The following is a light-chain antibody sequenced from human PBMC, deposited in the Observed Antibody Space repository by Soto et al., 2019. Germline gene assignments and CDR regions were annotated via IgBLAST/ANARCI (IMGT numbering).Light chain of an antibody. J-gene: IGKJ5*01. CDR3: QQLSNCPPIT. CDR2: DAS. V-gene: IGKV3-15*01. CDR1: QSVSCN. Sequence: EKVMTRAAAAMSVSPGGRRTLTSRVSQSVSCNLAWYQQKPGQAPRLLIYDASTRATGVPGRFSDSGYGLFFTLTTGSLEREDFAVYCCQQLSNCPPITSGEGTRLEIK.